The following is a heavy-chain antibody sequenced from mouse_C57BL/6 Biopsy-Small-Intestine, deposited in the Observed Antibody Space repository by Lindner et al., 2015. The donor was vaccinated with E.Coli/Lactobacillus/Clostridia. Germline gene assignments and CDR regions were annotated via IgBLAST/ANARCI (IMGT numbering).Heavy chain of an antibody. CDR2: INPYSGGT. CDR1: GYSFTGYN. V-gene: IGHV1-39*01. CDR3: AREVFAY. J-gene: IGHJ3*01. Sequence: VQLQESGPELVKPGASVKISCKASGYSFTGYNMNWVKQSHGKSPEWIGNINPYSGGTNYNQKFMGKATLTVDKSSSTAYMQLISLTSEDSAVYYCAREVFAYWGQGTLVTVSA.